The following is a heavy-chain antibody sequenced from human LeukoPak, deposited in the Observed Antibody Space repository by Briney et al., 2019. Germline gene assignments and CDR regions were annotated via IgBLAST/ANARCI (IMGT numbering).Heavy chain of an antibody. CDR3: IWAIQYSSSWFDY. D-gene: IGHD6-13*01. V-gene: IGHV3-30*03. Sequence: GGSLRLSCAASGFTFSSYGMHWVRQAPGKGLEGVAVISYDGSNKYYADSVKGRFTISRDNSKNTLYLQMNSLRAEDTAVYYCIWAIQYSSSWFDYWGQGTLVTVSS. CDR1: GFTFSSYG. CDR2: ISYDGSNK. J-gene: IGHJ4*02.